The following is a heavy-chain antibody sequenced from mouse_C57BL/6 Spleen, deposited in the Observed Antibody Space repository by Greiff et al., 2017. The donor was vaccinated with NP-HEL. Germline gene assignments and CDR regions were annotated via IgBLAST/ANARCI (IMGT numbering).Heavy chain of an antibody. V-gene: IGHV5-16*01. CDR1: GFTFSDYY. D-gene: IGHD2-4*01. CDR2: INYDGSST. J-gene: IGHJ4*01. CDR3: AREDYDYEYYAMDY. Sequence: EVMLVESEGGLVQPGSSMKLSCTASGFTFSDYYMAWVRQVPEKGLEWVANINYDGSSTYYLDSLKSRFIISRDNAKNILYLQMSSLKSEDTATYYCAREDYDYEYYAMDYWGQGTSVTVSS.